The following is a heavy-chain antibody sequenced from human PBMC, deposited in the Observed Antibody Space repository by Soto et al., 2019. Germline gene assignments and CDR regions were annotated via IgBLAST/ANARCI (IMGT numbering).Heavy chain of an antibody. D-gene: IGHD3-22*01. J-gene: IGHJ4*02. CDR1: GYTFTGYY. CDR3: ARDPYYYDSSGYLPL. CDR2: INPNSGGT. V-gene: IGHV1-2*02. Sequence: ASVKVSCKASGYTFTGYYMHWLRQAPGHGLEWMGWINPNSGGTNYAQKFQGRVTMTRDTSISTAYMELSRLRSDDTAVYYCARDPYYYDSSGYLPLWGQGTLVTVSS.